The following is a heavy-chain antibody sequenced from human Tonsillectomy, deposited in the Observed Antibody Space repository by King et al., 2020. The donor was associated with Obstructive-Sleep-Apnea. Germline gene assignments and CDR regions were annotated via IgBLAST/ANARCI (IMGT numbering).Heavy chain of an antibody. CDR1: GSTFTGYY. J-gene: IGHJ6*02. Sequence: QLVQSGAEVKKPGASVKVSCKTSGSTFTGYYVHWVRQAPGQGLEWMGWITPNSGGTNYAQKFQVRVTMTRDTSTTTAYMEMSRLRSDDTAVYYCAIDIEGAVGGMDVWGQGTTVTVSS. CDR3: AIDIEGAVGGMDV. CDR2: ITPNSGGT. V-gene: IGHV1-2*02. D-gene: IGHD6-13*01.